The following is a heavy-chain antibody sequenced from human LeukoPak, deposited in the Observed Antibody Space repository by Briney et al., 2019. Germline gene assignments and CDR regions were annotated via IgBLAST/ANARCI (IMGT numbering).Heavy chain of an antibody. D-gene: IGHD3-10*01. CDR2: ISESGSNT. CDR3: AKDSAFYYIDV. Sequence: PGGSLRLSCAASGFTFSSYSMNWVRQAPGKGLEWVSGISESGSNTYYADSVKGRFTISRDNSKNTLYLQMNSLKGDDTAVYYCAKDSAFYYIDVWGKGTTVIISS. CDR1: GFTFSSYS. V-gene: IGHV3-23*01. J-gene: IGHJ6*03.